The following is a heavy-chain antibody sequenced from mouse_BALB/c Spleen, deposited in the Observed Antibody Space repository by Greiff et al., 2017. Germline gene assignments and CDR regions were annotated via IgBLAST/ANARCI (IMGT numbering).Heavy chain of an antibody. J-gene: IGHJ3*01. CDR1: GFSLTSYG. V-gene: IGHV2-2*01. CDR3: ARDYDGYLVKSTWFAY. CDR2: IWSGGST. Sequence: QVQLKESGPGLVQPSQSLSITCTVSGFSLTSYGVHWVRQSPGKGLEWLGVIWSGGSTDYNAAFISRLSISKDNSKSQVFFKMNSLQTDDTARYYCARDYDGYLVKSTWFAYWGQGTLVTVSA. D-gene: IGHD2-3*01.